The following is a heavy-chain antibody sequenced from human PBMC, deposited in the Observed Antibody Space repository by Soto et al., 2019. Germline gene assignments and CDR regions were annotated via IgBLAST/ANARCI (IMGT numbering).Heavy chain of an antibody. CDR1: GFTFSSYS. V-gene: IGHV3-21*01. CDR2: ISSSSSYI. CDR3: ARSRSSLYCSSTSCYAGGYYYYYYMDV. J-gene: IGHJ6*03. Sequence: PGGSLRLSCAASGFTFSSYSMNWVRQAPGKGLEWVSSISSSSSYIYYADSVKGRFTISRDNSKNTLYLQMNSLRAEDTAVYYCARSRSSLYCSSTSCYAGGYYYYYYMDVWGKGTTVTAP. D-gene: IGHD2-2*01.